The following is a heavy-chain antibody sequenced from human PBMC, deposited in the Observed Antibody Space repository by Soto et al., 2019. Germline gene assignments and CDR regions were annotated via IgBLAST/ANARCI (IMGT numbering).Heavy chain of an antibody. CDR3: AEEAARIYLYYAMDV. J-gene: IGHJ6*02. CDR1: GFTFHDYA. D-gene: IGHD6-13*01. Sequence: GGSLRLSCAASGFTFHDYAMHWVRQAPGKGLEWVSLISWDGGGTYYADSVKGRFTISRDNSKNSLYLQMDYLRVEDTALYYCAEEAARIYLYYAMDVWGQGTTVTVSS. V-gene: IGHV3-43D*04. CDR2: ISWDGGGT.